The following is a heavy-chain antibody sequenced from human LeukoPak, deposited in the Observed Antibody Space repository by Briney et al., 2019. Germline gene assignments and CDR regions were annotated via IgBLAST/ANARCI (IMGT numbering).Heavy chain of an antibody. J-gene: IGHJ2*01. CDR1: GGSFSGYY. V-gene: IGHV4-34*01. CDR3: ARHHGRDGYNYHWYFDL. D-gene: IGHD5-24*01. CDR2: IYHSGGT. Sequence: PSETLSLTCAVYGGSFSGYYWSWIRQPPGKTLEWIEEIYHSGGTNYNPSLKSRVTISVDASKNQFSLKLSSVTAADTAVYYCARHHGRDGYNYHWYFDLWGRGTLVTVSS.